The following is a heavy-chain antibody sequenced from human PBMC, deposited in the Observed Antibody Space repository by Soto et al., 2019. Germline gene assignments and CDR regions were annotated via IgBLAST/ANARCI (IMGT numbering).Heavy chain of an antibody. CDR3: ARAPHYYGSGSYYYGMDV. Sequence: SETLSLTCTVSGGSISSSSYYWGWIRQPPGKGLEWIGSIYYSGSTYYNPSLKSRVTISVYTSKNQFSLKLSSVTAADTAVYYCARAPHYYGSGSYYYGMDVWGQGTTVTVSS. D-gene: IGHD3-10*01. V-gene: IGHV4-39*07. J-gene: IGHJ6*02. CDR1: GGSISSSSYY. CDR2: IYYSGST.